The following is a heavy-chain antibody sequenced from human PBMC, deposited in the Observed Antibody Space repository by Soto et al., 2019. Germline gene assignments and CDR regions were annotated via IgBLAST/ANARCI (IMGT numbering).Heavy chain of an antibody. Sequence: GESLKISCKGSGYTFTDYWIGWVRQLPGKGLEWMGIIYPGDSDTRYSPSFQGHVTITVDKSTSTAYLQWNTLKASDTAMYYFARHISNLRYYSYAWDGWGKGSRFTVAS. V-gene: IGHV5-51*01. D-gene: IGHD4-4*01. CDR1: GYTFTDYW. CDR2: IYPGDSDT. J-gene: IGHJ6*04. CDR3: ARHISNLRYYSYAWDG.